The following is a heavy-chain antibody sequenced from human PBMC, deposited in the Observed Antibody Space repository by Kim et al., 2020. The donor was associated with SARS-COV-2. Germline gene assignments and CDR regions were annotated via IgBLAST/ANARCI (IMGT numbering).Heavy chain of an antibody. CDR3: ARTRQELAALFYYFGMDV. CDR1: GFTFSNYA. CDR2: TSYDETNK. J-gene: IGHJ6*01. V-gene: IGHV3-30*03. D-gene: IGHD2-15*01. Sequence: GGSLRLSCVASGFTFSNYAMHWVRQAPGKGLEWVAGTSYDETNKYYTDSVKGRFTISRDDSRYTLYLQLHSLRAEDTAAYYCARTRQELAALFYYFGMDV.